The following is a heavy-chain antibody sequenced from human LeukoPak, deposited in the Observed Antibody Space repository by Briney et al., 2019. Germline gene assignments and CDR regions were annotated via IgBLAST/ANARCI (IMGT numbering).Heavy chain of an antibody. Sequence: PSETLSLTCTVSGGSISSYYWSWIRQPPGKGLEWIGYIYYSGSTNYNPSLKSRVTISVDTSKNQFFLKLSSVTAADTAVYYCARGPFAEYFQHWGQGTLVTVSS. CDR3: ARGPFAEYFQH. J-gene: IGHJ1*01. CDR2: IYYSGST. CDR1: GGSISSYY. V-gene: IGHV4-59*01.